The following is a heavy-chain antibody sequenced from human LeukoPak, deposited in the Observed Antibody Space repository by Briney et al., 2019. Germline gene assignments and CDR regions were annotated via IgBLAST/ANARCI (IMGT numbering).Heavy chain of an antibody. D-gene: IGHD3-22*01. Sequence: GGSLRLSCVASGFKFTDSYMNWIRQAPGKGLEWISYITSSGTTMYYADSVKGRFTVSRDNAKNSLHLQMNSLRAEDTAVYYCARVTTMILVDSSFDYWGQGTLVTVSS. V-gene: IGHV3-11*04. CDR3: ARVTTMILVDSSFDY. CDR1: GFKFTDSY. J-gene: IGHJ4*02. CDR2: ITSSGTTM.